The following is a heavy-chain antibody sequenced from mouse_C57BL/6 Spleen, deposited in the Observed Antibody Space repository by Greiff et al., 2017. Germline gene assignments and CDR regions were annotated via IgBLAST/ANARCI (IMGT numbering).Heavy chain of an antibody. D-gene: IGHD1-1*01. CDR1: GYTFTDYN. CDR3: ARRVLREDAMDY. CDR2: INPNNGGT. J-gene: IGHJ4*01. V-gene: IGHV1-18*01. Sequence: EVQLQQSGPELVKPGASVKIPCKASGYTFTDYNMDWVKQSHGKSLEWIGDINPNNGGTIYNQKFKGKATLTVDKSSSTAYMELRSLTSEDTAVYYCARRVLREDAMDYWGQGTSVTVSS.